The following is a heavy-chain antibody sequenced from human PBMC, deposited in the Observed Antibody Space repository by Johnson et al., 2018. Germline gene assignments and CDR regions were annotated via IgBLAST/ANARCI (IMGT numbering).Heavy chain of an antibody. CDR2: INPSGGVT. V-gene: IGHV1-46*01. J-gene: IGHJ4*02. D-gene: IGHD3-3*02. CDR1: GYTFSNYF. Sequence: QVQLVQSGAEVKKPGASVKVSCTTSGYTFSNYFIHWVRQAPGQGLEWMGIINPSGGVTTYAQKFQGRVTMTRDTSTSTVFLELSSLRSEDTALFYCARDGANSMAWPSLFDYWGQGTLVTVSS. CDR3: ARDGANSMAWPSLFDY.